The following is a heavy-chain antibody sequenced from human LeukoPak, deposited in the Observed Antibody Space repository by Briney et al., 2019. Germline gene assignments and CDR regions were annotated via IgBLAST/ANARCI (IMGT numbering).Heavy chain of an antibody. J-gene: IGHJ4*02. CDR2: ISGLSSHI. CDR3: GRAFPPLRTSSAGDL. CDR1: GFTFSDYD. V-gene: IGHV3-21*01. Sequence: PGGSLRLSCSASGFTFSDYDMTWVRQAPGKGLEWVSSISGLSSHIYYGDSVKGRFSISRDNAKNSLYLQMNSLGAEDTAVYCCGRAFPPLRTSSAGDLWGQGTLVTVSS. D-gene: IGHD3-16*01.